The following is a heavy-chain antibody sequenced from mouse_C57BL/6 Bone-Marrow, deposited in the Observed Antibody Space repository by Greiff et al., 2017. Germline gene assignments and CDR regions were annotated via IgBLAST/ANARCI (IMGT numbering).Heavy chain of an antibody. J-gene: IGHJ4*01. CDR3: AKREGDSNGAMDD. V-gene: IGHV2-5*01. CDR1: GFSLTSYG. CDR2: IWRGGST. Sequence: VQLQQSGPGLVQPSQSLSITCTVSGFSLTSYGVHWVRQSPGKGLEWLGVIWRGGSTDYNAAFMSRLSITKDNSKSQVFFKMNSLQADDTAIYYCAKREGDSNGAMDDWGQGTSVTVSS. D-gene: IGHD2-5*01.